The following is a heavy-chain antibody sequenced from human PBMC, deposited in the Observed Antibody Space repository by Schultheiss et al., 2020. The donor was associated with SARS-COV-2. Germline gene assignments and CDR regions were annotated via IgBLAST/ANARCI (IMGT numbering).Heavy chain of an antibody. Sequence: ASVKVSCKPCGHSFIDYAMNWVRQAPGQGLEWMGWINTNTGNPTYAQGFTGRFVFSLDTSVSTAYLQISSLKAEDTAVYYCARVLSSSLDYWGQGTLVTVSS. V-gene: IGHV7-4-1*02. CDR1: GHSFIDYA. CDR3: ARVLSSSLDY. CDR2: INTNTGNP. D-gene: IGHD6-6*01. J-gene: IGHJ4*02.